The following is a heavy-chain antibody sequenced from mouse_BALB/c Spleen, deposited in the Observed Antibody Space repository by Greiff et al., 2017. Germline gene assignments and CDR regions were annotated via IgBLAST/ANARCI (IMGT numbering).Heavy chain of an antibody. J-gene: IGHJ3*01. V-gene: IGHV5-6*01. CDR2: ISSGGSYT. D-gene: IGHD2-3*01. CDR1: GFTFSSYG. CDR3: ARLYDGFPD. Sequence: EVQRVESGGDLVKPGGSLKLSCAASGFTFSSYGMSWVRQTPDKRLEWVATISSGGSYTYYPDSVKGRFTISRDNAKNTLYLQMSSLKSEDTAMYYCARLYDGFPDWGQGTLVTVSA.